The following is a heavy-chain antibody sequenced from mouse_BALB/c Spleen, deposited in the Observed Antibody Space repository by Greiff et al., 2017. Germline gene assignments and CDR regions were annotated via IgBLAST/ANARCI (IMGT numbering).Heavy chain of an antibody. Sequence: VKVEESGGGLVKPGGSLKLSCAASGFTFSSYAMSWVRQTPEKRLEWVASISSGGSTYYPDSVKGRFTISRDNARNILYLQMSSLRSEDTAMYYCARGPYGYDAWFAYWGQGTLVTVSA. CDR1: GFTFSSYA. V-gene: IGHV5-6-5*01. CDR3: ARGPYGYDAWFAY. D-gene: IGHD2-2*01. J-gene: IGHJ3*01. CDR2: ISSGGST.